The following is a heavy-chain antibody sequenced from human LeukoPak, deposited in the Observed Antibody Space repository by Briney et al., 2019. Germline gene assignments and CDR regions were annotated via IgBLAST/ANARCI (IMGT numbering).Heavy chain of an antibody. CDR1: GGSISSYY. J-gene: IGHJ4*02. Sequence: PSETLSLTCTVSGGSISSYYWSWIRQPPGKGLEWIGYIYYSGSTNYNPSLKSRVTISVDTSKNQFSLKLSSVTAADTAVYYCARGLRFLESLDYWGQGTLVTVSS. D-gene: IGHD3-3*01. V-gene: IGHV4-59*01. CDR2: IYYSGST. CDR3: ARGLRFLESLDY.